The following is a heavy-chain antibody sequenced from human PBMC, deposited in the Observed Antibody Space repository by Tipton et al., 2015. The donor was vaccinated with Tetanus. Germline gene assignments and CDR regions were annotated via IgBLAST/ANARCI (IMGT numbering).Heavy chain of an antibody. CDR2: ISYSGTT. Sequence: TLSLTCTVSGGSFSSAEDKWSWIRQPPGKGLEWIGYISYSGTTDYNPSLKSRVTISVDTTKNHFSLNMSSVTAADTAVYYCAILPKHWLAPRGAPWGQGILVTVSS. D-gene: IGHD6-19*01. J-gene: IGHJ5*02. V-gene: IGHV4-30-4*01. CDR3: AILPKHWLAPRGAP. CDR1: GGSFSSAEDK.